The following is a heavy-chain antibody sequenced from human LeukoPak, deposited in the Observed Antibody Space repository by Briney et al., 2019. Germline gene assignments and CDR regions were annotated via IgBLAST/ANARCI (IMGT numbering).Heavy chain of an antibody. Sequence: SETLSLTCAVSGGSISSSNWWSWVRQPPGKGLEWIGEIYHSGSTNYNPSLKSRVTISVDKSKNQFSLKLSSVTAADTAVYYCARDLIAVAGTGYYGMDVWGQGTTVTVSS. CDR3: ARDLIAVAGTGYYGMDV. V-gene: IGHV4-4*02. J-gene: IGHJ6*02. CDR1: GGSISSSNW. CDR2: IYHSGST. D-gene: IGHD6-19*01.